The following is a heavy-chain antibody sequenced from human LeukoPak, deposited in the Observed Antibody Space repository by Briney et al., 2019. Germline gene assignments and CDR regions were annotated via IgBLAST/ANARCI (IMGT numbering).Heavy chain of an antibody. Sequence: PGGSLRLSCAASGFTFSSYWMSWVRQAPGKGLEWVANIKQDGSEKYYVDSVKGRFTISRDNAKNSLYLQMNSLRAEDTAVYYCACYDFWSGYYIDYWGQGTLVTVSS. CDR3: ACYDFWSGYYIDY. CDR2: IKQDGSEK. D-gene: IGHD3-3*01. V-gene: IGHV3-7*01. J-gene: IGHJ4*02. CDR1: GFTFSSYW.